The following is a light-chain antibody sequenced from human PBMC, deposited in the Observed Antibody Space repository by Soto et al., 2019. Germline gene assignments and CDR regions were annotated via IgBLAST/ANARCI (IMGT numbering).Light chain of an antibody. Sequence: AIRMTQSPSSLSASTGDRVTITCRASQGISSYLAWYQQKPGKAPKLLVYAASTLQSGVPSRFSGSGSGTDFTLTISCLQSEDFATYYCQQYYSDRWTFGQGTKVDI. CDR1: QGISSY. CDR2: AAS. J-gene: IGKJ1*01. CDR3: QQYYSDRWT. V-gene: IGKV1-8*01.